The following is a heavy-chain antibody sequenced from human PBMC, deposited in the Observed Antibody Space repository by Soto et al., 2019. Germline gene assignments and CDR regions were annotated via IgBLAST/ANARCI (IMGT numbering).Heavy chain of an antibody. CDR1: GDSFSDSY. Sequence: SETLSLTCAVYGDSFSDSYWDWIRQPPGKGLEWIGENDHGGRTRYNPSLRSRVTISVEASKNQFSLSLSSVTAADTAVYFCALWGYCTNAVCNWFDPWGQGTLVTVSS. D-gene: IGHD2-8*01. V-gene: IGHV4-34*01. CDR3: ALWGYCTNAVCNWFDP. J-gene: IGHJ5*02. CDR2: NDHGGRT.